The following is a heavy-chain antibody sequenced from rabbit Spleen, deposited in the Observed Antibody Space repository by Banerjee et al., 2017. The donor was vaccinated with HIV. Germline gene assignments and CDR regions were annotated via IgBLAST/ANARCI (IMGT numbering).Heavy chain of an antibody. V-gene: IGHV1S40*01. Sequence: QSLEESGGDLVKPGASLTLTCTASGVSFSFNSYMCWVRQAPGKGLEWISCIAGSGSGFTYSATWAKGRFTISKTSSTTVTLQMTSLTVADTATYFCARDTGSSFSSYGMALWGPGTLVTVS. CDR3: ARDTGSSFSSYGMAL. CDR2: IAGSGSGFT. J-gene: IGHJ6*01. D-gene: IGHD8-1*01. CDR1: GVSFSFNSY.